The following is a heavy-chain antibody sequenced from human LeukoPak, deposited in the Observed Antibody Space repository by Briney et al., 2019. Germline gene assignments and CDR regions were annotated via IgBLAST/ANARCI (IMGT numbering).Heavy chain of an antibody. CDR3: ARDGGQYYDFWSGYFNWFDP. D-gene: IGHD3-3*01. CDR1: GGSISSSSYY. Sequence: SETLSLTCTVSGGSISSSSYYWGWIRQPPGKGLEWIGSIYYSGSTYYNPSLKSRVTISVDTSKNQFSLKLSSVTAADTAVYYCARDGGQYYDFWSGYFNWFDPWGQGTLVTVSS. V-gene: IGHV4-39*07. CDR2: IYYSGST. J-gene: IGHJ5*02.